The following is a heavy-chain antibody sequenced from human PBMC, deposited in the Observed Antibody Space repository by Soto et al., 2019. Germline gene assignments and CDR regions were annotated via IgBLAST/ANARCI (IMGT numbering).Heavy chain of an antibody. Sequence: LQLQESGPGLVKPSETLSLTCIVSGVSISNSFYFWGWVRQAPGKGLEWVSAISGSGGSTYYADSVKGRFTISRDNSKNTLYLQMNSLRAEDTAVYYCAKGVAARPHYYYGMDVWGQGTTVTVSS. D-gene: IGHD6-6*01. J-gene: IGHJ6*02. CDR1: GVSISNSFYF. V-gene: IGHV3-23*01. CDR3: AKGVAARPHYYYGMDV. CDR2: ISGSGGST.